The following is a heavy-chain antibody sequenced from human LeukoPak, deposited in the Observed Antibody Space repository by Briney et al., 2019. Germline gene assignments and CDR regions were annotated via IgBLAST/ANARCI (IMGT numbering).Heavy chain of an antibody. D-gene: IGHD3-16*01. CDR2: ISKAGDK. V-gene: IGHV3-13*04. Sequence: GGSRRLSCAVSGFTVRSYDLHWVRQIAGKGLEWVAAISKAGDKYYPASLKGRFTISREDAKNSLYLQMNDLRAGDMAVYYCTRARHFYGWGSFRFDPWGQGTLVTVSS. J-gene: IGHJ5*02. CDR1: GFTVRSYD. CDR3: TRARHFYGWGSFRFDP.